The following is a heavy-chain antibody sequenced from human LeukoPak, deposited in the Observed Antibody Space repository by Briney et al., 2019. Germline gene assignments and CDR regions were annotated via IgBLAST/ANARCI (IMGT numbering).Heavy chain of an antibody. D-gene: IGHD3-3*01. CDR3: ARGPGFLEWLANWFDP. V-gene: IGHV3-30*04. Sequence: QPGGSLRLSCAASGFTFSSYAMHWVRQAPGKGLEWVAVISYDGSNKYYADSVKGRFTIFRDNSKNTLYLQMNSLRAEDTAVYYCARGPGFLEWLANWFDPWGQGTLVTVSS. J-gene: IGHJ5*02. CDR2: ISYDGSNK. CDR1: GFTFSSYA.